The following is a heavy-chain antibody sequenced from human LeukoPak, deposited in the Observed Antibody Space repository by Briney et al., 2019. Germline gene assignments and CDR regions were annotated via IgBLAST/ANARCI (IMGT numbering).Heavy chain of an antibody. CDR2: INPSGGST. CDR3: ARGSDEHYFDY. Sequence: ASVKVSCTASGYTFTSYYLHWVRQAPGQGLEWMGIINPSGGSTSYAQKFQGRVTMTRDTSTSTVYMELSSLTSDDTAVYYCARGSDEHYFDYWGQGTLVTVPS. J-gene: IGHJ4*02. V-gene: IGHV1-46*01. CDR1: GYTFTSYY.